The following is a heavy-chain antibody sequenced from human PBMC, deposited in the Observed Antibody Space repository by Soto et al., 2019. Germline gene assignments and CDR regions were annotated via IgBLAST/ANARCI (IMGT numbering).Heavy chain of an antibody. CDR3: ASGASRWYPYFFDS. CDR2: IIPYYNTL. V-gene: IGHV1-69*01. CDR1: EGTFNSYA. D-gene: IGHD6-13*01. Sequence: QAQVVQSGAEVRKPGSSVKLSCKASEGTFNSYAIAWVRQAPGQGLEWMGGIIPYYNTLNYAQKFQDRVTITADDSTNTVYMALGSLRSDDTAVYFCASGASRWYPYFFDSWAQGTLVTVSS. J-gene: IGHJ4*02.